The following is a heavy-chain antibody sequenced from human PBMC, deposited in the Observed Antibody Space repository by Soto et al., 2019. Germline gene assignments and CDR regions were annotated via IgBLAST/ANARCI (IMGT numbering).Heavy chain of an antibody. CDR2: IYYSGST. Sequence: SETLSLTCTVTGGSMSTSTYYWGWIRQPPGKGLEWIGSIYYSGSTYYNPSLKSRVTISIDTSKNQFSLTLSSVTAADTAVYYCARNHCSGGSCYSGAWYLDVWGKGTTVTVSS. CDR3: ARNHCSGGSCYSGAWYLDV. J-gene: IGHJ6*03. V-gene: IGHV4-39*01. D-gene: IGHD2-15*01. CDR1: GGSMSTSTYY.